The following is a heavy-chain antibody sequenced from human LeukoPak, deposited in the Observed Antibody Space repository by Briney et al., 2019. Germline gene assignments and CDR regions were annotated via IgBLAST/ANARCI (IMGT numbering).Heavy chain of an antibody. D-gene: IGHD3-22*01. Sequence: ASVKVSCKASGYTFTSYGISWVRQAPGQGLEWMGWISAYNGNTNYAQKLQGRVTMTTDTSTSTAYMELRSLRSDDTAVYYCARDSYYYDSSGYPSDYWGQGTLVTVSS. CDR3: ARDSYYYDSSGYPSDY. CDR1: GYTFTSYG. V-gene: IGHV1-18*01. CDR2: ISAYNGNT. J-gene: IGHJ4*02.